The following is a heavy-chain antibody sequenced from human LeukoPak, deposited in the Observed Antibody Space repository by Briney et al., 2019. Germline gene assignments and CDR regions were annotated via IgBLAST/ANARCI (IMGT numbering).Heavy chain of an antibody. CDR1: GDSISTYY. D-gene: IGHD2-21*01. J-gene: IGHJ6*04. CDR2: IYYSGTT. V-gene: IGHV4-59*01. Sequence: SETLSLTCTVSGDSISTYYWPWIRQPPGKGLEWIGYIYYSGTTNYNPSLKSRVTMSVDTSKNQFSLKLSSVTAADTAVYYCARVGVGVGNAMDVWGKGTTVTVSS. CDR3: ARVGVGVGNAMDV.